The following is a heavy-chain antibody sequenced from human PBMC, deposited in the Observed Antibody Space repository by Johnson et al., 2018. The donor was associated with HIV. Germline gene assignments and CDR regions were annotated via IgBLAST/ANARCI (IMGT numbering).Heavy chain of an antibody. CDR3: AKGLGWELLTHDAFDI. V-gene: IGHV3-20*04. Sequence: VQLVESGGGVVRPGGSLRLSCAASGFTFDDYGMTWVRQAPGKGLEWVSGIDWNGGSSGYADSVTGRFSISRDNGKNSLYLQMNSLRAEDTALYYCAKGLGWELLTHDAFDIWGQGTMVTVSS. CDR2: IDWNGGSS. CDR1: GFTFDDYG. J-gene: IGHJ3*02. D-gene: IGHD1-26*01.